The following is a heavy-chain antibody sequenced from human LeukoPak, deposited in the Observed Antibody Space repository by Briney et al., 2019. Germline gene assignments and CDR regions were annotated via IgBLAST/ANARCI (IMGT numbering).Heavy chain of an antibody. V-gene: IGHV3-9*01. CDR1: GFTFDDYA. CDR3: AKDIADSATMVRGVDY. J-gene: IGHJ4*02. CDR2: ISWNSGSI. D-gene: IGHD3-10*01. Sequence: PGGSLRLSCAASGFTFDDYAMHWVRQAPGKGLEWVSGISWNSGSIGYADSVKGRFTISRDNAKNSLYLQMNSLRAEDTALYYCAKDIADSATMVRGVDYWGQGTLVTVSS.